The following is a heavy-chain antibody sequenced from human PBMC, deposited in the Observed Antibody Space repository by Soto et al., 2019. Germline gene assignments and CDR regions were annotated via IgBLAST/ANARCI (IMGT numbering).Heavy chain of an antibody. Sequence: PSETLSLTCAVSGDSISSSYWNWIRQPPGKGLEWIGYIYYSGSTNYNPSLKSRVTISVDTSKNQFSLKLSSVTAADTAVYYCAGVKGVGMATIHTFDYWGQGTLVTVSS. CDR2: IYYSGST. D-gene: IGHD5-12*01. J-gene: IGHJ4*02. CDR3: AGVKGVGMATIHTFDY. CDR1: GDSISSSY. V-gene: IGHV4-59*01.